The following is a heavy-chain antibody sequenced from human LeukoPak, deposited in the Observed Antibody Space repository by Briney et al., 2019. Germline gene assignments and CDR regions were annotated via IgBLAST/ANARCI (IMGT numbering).Heavy chain of an antibody. J-gene: IGHJ4*02. D-gene: IGHD1-26*01. V-gene: IGHV3-33*01. Sequence: GGSLRLSCAASGFTFSSYGMHWVRQPPGKGLEWVAVIWYDGSNKYSADSVKGRFTISRDNSKHTLYLQMNSLRAEDTAVYYCARDLGGSGGATFCDYWGQGTLVTVSS. CDR2: IWYDGSNK. CDR3: ARDLGGSGGATFCDY. CDR1: GFTFSSYG.